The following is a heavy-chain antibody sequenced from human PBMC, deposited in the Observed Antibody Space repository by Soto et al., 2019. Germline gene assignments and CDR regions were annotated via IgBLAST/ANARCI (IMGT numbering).Heavy chain of an antibody. D-gene: IGHD1-26*01. Sequence: EVQVVASGGGLVKPGGSLRLSCAASGFTFSSYSMNWVRQAPGKGLEWVSAITSSSSYIYYADSVKGRFTISRDNAKNSLYLQMNSLRAEDTAVYYCARVWEPDPETYGMDVWGQGTTVTVSS. V-gene: IGHV3-21*01. CDR1: GFTFSSYS. J-gene: IGHJ6*02. CDR2: ITSSSSYI. CDR3: ARVWEPDPETYGMDV.